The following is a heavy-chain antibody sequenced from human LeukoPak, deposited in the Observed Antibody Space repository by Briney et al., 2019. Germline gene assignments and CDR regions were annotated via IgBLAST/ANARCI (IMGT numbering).Heavy chain of an antibody. CDR2: INPNSGGT. D-gene: IGHD6-19*01. V-gene: IGHV1-2*02. J-gene: IGHJ4*02. CDR1: GYTFTGYY. CDR3: ARVVAVAGTTLRY. Sequence: ASVKVSCKASGYTFTGYYMHWVRQAPGQGLEWMGWINPNSGGTNYAQRFQGRVTMTRDTSISTAYMELSRLRSDDTAVYYCARVVAVAGTTLRYWGQGTLVTVSS.